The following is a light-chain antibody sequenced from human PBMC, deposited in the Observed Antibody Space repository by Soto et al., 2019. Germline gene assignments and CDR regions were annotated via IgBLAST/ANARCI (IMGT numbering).Light chain of an antibody. CDR2: ENN. CDR1: SSNIGKNF. J-gene: IGLJ1*01. CDR3: GTWDSSLSAGGI. V-gene: IGLV1-51*02. Sequence: QSVLTQPPSVSAAPGQTVTISCSGSSSNIGKNFVSWYQPLPGTAPQLLIYENNKRPSGIPDRFSGSKSGTSATLGITGLQTGDEADYYCGTWDSSLSAGGIFGTGTKVTVL.